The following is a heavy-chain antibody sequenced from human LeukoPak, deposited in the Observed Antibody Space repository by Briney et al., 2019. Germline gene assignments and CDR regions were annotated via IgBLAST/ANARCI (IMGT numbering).Heavy chain of an antibody. Sequence: GGSLRLSCAASGFTFSSYAMNWVRQAPGKGLEWVSAISGSGDSTCYADSVKGRFTISRDNSKSTLYLQMNSLRAEDTAVYYCAKGSSGSFYSHFDYWGQGTLVTVSS. V-gene: IGHV3-23*01. CDR1: GFTFSSYA. CDR3: AKGSSGSFYSHFDY. D-gene: IGHD3-10*01. CDR2: ISGSGDST. J-gene: IGHJ4*02.